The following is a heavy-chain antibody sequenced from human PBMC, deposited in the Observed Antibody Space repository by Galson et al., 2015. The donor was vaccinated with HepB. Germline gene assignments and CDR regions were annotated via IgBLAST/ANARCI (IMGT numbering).Heavy chain of an antibody. CDR2: IIPIFGTA. D-gene: IGHD2-15*01. V-gene: IGHV1-69*13. CDR3: SGGSYLQGHYYYYMDV. J-gene: IGHJ6*03. Sequence: SVKVSCKASGGTFSSYAISWVRQAPGQGLEWMGGIIPIFGTANYAQKFQGRVTITADESTSTAYMELSSLRSEDTAVYYCSGGSYLQGHYYYYMDVWGKGTTVTVSS. CDR1: GGTFSSYA.